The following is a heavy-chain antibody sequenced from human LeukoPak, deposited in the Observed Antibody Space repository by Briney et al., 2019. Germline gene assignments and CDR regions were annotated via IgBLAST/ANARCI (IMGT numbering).Heavy chain of an antibody. CDR2: IYYSGST. J-gene: IGHJ6*02. D-gene: IGHD6-13*01. V-gene: IGHV4-59*01. CDR3: AREGAAAGMFYYYYGMDV. CDR1: GGSFSGYY. Sequence: SETLSLTCAVYGGSFSGYYWSWIRQPPGKGLEWIGYIYYSGSTNYNPSLKSRVTISVDTSKNQFSLKLSSVTAADTAVYYCAREGAAAGMFYYYYGMDVWGQGTTVTVSS.